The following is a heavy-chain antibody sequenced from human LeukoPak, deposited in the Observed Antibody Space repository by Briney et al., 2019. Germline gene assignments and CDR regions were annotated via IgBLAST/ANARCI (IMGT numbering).Heavy chain of an antibody. Sequence: GGSLRLSCSASGFTFSSYAMHWVRQAPGKGLEYVSAISSNGGSAYYADSVKGRFTISRDNSKNTLYLQMSSLRAEDTAVYYCVKDSSGIAARRGGYFDYWGQGTLVTVSS. J-gene: IGHJ4*02. D-gene: IGHD6-6*01. V-gene: IGHV3-64D*09. CDR3: VKDSSGIAARRGGYFDY. CDR2: ISSNGGSA. CDR1: GFTFSSYA.